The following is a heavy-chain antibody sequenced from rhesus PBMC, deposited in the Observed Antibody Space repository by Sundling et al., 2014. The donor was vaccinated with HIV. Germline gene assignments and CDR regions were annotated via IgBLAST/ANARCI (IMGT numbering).Heavy chain of an antibody. CDR1: GASISSDNY. Sequence: QVQLQESGPGLVKPSETLSLICAVSGASISSDNYWNWIRQPPGNGLEWIGSVYGGSGSNYLNPSLKSRVTLSVDTSKNQFSLKLSSVTAADTAVYYCASEITANGALDFWGRGLRVTVSS. CDR2: VYGGSGSN. CDR3: ASEITANGALDF. V-gene: IGHV4S9*01. D-gene: IGHD1-26*01. J-gene: IGHJ3*01.